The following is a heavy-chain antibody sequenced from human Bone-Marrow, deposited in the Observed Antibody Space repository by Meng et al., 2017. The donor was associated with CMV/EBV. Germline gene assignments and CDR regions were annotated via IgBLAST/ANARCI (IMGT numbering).Heavy chain of an antibody. CDR2: IYYSGST. D-gene: IGHD3-16*01. CDR3: ARLRLGAHLDY. V-gene: IGHV4-39*01. CDR1: GGSISSSSYY. Sequence: SETLSLTCTVSGGSISSSSYYWGWIRQPPGKGLEWIGSIYYSGSTYYNPSLKSRVTISVDTSKNQFSLKLSSVTAADTAVYYCARLRLGAHLDYWGQGTLATVPS. J-gene: IGHJ4*02.